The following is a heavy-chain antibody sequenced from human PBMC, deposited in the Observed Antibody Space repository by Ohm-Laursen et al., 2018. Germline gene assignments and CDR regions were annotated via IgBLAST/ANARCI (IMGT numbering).Heavy chain of an antibody. V-gene: IGHV4-59*01. CDR3: ARGRSYYDSSGYQILDP. CDR2: IYYSGST. D-gene: IGHD3-22*01. Sequence: GTLSLTCTVSGGSISSYYWSWVRQPPGKGLEWIGYIYYSGSTNYNPFLKSRVTISVDTSKNQFSLKLSSVTAADTAVYYCARGRSYYDSSGYQILDPWGQGTLVTVSS. J-gene: IGHJ5*02. CDR1: GGSISSYY.